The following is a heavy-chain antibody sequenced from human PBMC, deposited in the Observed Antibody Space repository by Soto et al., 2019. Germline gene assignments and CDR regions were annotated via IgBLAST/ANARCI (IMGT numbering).Heavy chain of an antibody. Sequence: PGGSLRLSCAASGCTFSSYSMNWVRQATGKGLEWVSYISSSSSTIYYADSVKGRFTISRDNAKNSLYLQMNSLRDEDTAVYYCARDRIISIAANYYYYGMDVWGQGTTVTVSS. CDR2: ISSSSSTI. V-gene: IGHV3-48*02. CDR3: ARDRIISIAANYYYYGMDV. CDR1: GCTFSSYS. D-gene: IGHD6-6*01. J-gene: IGHJ6*02.